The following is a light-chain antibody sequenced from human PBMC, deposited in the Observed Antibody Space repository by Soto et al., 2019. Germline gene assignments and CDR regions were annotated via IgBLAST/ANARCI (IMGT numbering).Light chain of an antibody. CDR1: QTVSTF. V-gene: IGKV1-39*01. J-gene: IGKJ3*01. CDR2: AAS. Sequence: DIQMTQSPSSLSASLGDRVTITCRASQTVSTFLNWYQHKPGEAPKLLIYAASRLQSGVPSRFSGSGSGTDFTLTISSLQPEDFATYYCQQSYFTPLTFGPGTKVDIK. CDR3: QQSYFTPLT.